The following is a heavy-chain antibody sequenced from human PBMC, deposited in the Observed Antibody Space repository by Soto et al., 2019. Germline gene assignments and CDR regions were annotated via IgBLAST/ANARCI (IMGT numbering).Heavy chain of an antibody. Sequence: GVSLRLSCSASGFPFSNHAMHWVRQAPGKGLEYVSAINYNGGTTYYVDSVKGRFTISRDNSKNTLYLQMSSLKVEDTAMYHCVTWGGIEARNLDHWGQGTLVTVSS. V-gene: IGHV3-64D*06. CDR2: INYNGGTT. J-gene: IGHJ4*02. CDR3: VTWGGIEARNLDH. CDR1: GFPFSNHA. D-gene: IGHD6-6*01.